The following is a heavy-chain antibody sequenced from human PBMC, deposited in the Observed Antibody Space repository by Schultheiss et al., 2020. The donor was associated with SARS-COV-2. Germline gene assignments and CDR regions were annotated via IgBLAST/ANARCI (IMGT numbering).Heavy chain of an antibody. D-gene: IGHD6-19*01. Sequence: SETLSLTCTVSGGSISSGSYYWSWIRQPAGKGLEWIGRIYTSGSTNYNPSLKSRVTISVDTSKNQFSLKLSSVTAADTAVYYCARGGVAVAVGRNWFDPWGQGTLVTVSS. CDR2: IYTSGST. CDR1: GGSISSGSYY. CDR3: ARGGVAVAVGRNWFDP. J-gene: IGHJ5*02. V-gene: IGHV4-61*02.